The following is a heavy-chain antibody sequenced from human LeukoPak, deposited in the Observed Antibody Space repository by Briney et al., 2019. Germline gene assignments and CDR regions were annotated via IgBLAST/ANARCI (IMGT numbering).Heavy chain of an antibody. V-gene: IGHV1-18*01. CDR2: ISAYNGNT. Sequence: ASVKVSCKASGYTFTSYGISWVRQAPGQGLEWMGWISAYNGNTNYAQKLQGRVTMTTDTSTSTAYMELSSLRSEDTAVYYCARSPDSSGYYTTGYYYYMDVWGKGTTVTISS. CDR1: GYTFTSYG. J-gene: IGHJ6*03. D-gene: IGHD3-22*01. CDR3: ARSPDSSGYYTTGYYYYMDV.